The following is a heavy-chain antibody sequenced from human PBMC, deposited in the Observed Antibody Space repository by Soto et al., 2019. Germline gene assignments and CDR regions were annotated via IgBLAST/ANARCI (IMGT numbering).Heavy chain of an antibody. V-gene: IGHV3-23*01. CDR1: GFTFNSYV. CDR2: ISGSGSDT. Sequence: EVQLLESGGGLVQPGGSLRLSCAASGFTFNSYVMSWVRQAPGKGLEWVSGISGSGSDTYYAASVKGRFTISRDNSKNTLYLQMNSLRAEDTALYYCTKNGRSGGSGPNWFDPWGQGTLVTVSS. D-gene: IGHD2-15*01. J-gene: IGHJ5*02. CDR3: TKNGRSGGSGPNWFDP.